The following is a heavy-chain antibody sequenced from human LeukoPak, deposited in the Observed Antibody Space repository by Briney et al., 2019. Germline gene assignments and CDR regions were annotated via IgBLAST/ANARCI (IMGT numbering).Heavy chain of an antibody. CDR2: ISGSVGST. Sequence: PGGSLRLSCAASVFTFSSYAMSWVRQAPGKGLEWGSAISGSVGSTYYADSVKGRFTISRDNSKNTLYLQMNSLRAEDTAVYYCAKAGALAAAGNFDYWGQGTLVTVSS. CDR3: AKAGALAAAGNFDY. V-gene: IGHV3-23*01. J-gene: IGHJ4*02. CDR1: VFTFSSYA. D-gene: IGHD6-25*01.